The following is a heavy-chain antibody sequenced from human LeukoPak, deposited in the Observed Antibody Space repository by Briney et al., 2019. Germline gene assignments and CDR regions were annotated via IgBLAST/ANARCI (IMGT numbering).Heavy chain of an antibody. CDR3: AKPHTMVQGVITY. D-gene: IGHD3-10*01. Sequence: GGSLRLSCAASGFTFSSYAMSWVRQAPGKGLEWVSAISGSGGSTYYADSVKGRFTISRDNSKNTLYLQMNSLRAEDTAVHYCAKPHTMVQGVITYWGQGTLVTVSS. V-gene: IGHV3-23*01. CDR2: ISGSGGST. CDR1: GFTFSSYA. J-gene: IGHJ4*02.